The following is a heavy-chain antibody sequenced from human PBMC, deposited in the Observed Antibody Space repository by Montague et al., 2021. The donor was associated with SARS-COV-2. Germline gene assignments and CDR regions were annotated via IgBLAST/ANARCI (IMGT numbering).Heavy chain of an antibody. J-gene: IGHJ4*02. D-gene: IGHD3-10*01. CDR1: SGSIISSGYY. Sequence: SDTLSLTCSVSSGSIISSGYYWGWIRQPPGKELEWIGNIYYSGTTYYNPPLQSRGTISVDTSKNHLSLRLSSVTAADTAVYFCARGMIRGVTTPFDYWGQGRQVTGSS. V-gene: IGHV4-39*02. CDR3: ARGMIRGVTTPFDY. CDR2: IYYSGTT.